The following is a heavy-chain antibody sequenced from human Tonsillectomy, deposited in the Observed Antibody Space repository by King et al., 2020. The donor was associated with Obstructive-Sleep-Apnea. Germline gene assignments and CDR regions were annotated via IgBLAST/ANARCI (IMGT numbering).Heavy chain of an antibody. CDR1: GFTFSSYY. Sequence: VQLVESGGGLVQPGGSLRLSCVASGFTFSSYYMSWLRQVPGKGLEWVSSITRSGDATYYPDSVKGRFTISRDNSQNTLYLQINSLRAEDTAVYYCAKRDYSGDVAPPALDNWGQGTLVTVSS. D-gene: IGHD3-16*01. CDR3: AKRDYSGDVAPPALDN. V-gene: IGHV3-23*04. CDR2: ITRSGDAT. J-gene: IGHJ4*02.